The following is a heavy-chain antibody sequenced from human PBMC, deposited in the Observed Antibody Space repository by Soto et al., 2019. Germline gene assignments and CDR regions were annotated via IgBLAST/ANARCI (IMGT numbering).Heavy chain of an antibody. D-gene: IGHD1-1*01. CDR2: IIPILGIA. CDR1: GGTFSSYT. Sequence: SVKVSCKASGGTFSSYTISWVRQAPGQGLEWMGRIIPILGIANYGQKFQGRVTITADKSTSTAYMELSSLRSEDTAVYCCARLTTGTSPAVFDYWGQGTPVTVSS. J-gene: IGHJ4*02. CDR3: ARLTTGTSPAVFDY. V-gene: IGHV1-69*02.